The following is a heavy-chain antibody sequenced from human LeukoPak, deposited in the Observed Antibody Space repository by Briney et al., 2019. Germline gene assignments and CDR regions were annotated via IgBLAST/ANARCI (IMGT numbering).Heavy chain of an antibody. CDR2: ISAYNGNT. Sequence: GASVKVSCKASGYTFTSYGISWVRQAPGQGLEWMGWISAYNGNTNYAQKLQGRVTMTEDTSTDTAYMELSSLRSEDTAVYYCATDNYYYGSGSSTADYWGQGTLVTVSS. D-gene: IGHD3-10*01. V-gene: IGHV1-18*01. J-gene: IGHJ4*02. CDR3: ATDNYYYGSGSSTADY. CDR1: GYTFTSYG.